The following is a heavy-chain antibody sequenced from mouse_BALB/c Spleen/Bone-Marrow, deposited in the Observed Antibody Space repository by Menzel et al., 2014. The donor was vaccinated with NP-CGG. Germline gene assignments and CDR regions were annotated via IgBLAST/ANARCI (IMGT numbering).Heavy chain of an antibody. CDR1: GFSLTGYG. Sequence: VMPVESGPGLVAPSQSLSITCTVSGFSLTGYGVNWVRQPPGKGLEWLGMIWGDGSTDYNSALKSRLSSSKDNSKSQVFLKMNSLQTDDTARYYCARALYDYDDLYCAMDYWGQGTSVTVSS. V-gene: IGHV2-6-7*01. CDR3: ARALYDYDDLYCAMDY. D-gene: IGHD2-4*01. J-gene: IGHJ4*01. CDR2: IWGDGST.